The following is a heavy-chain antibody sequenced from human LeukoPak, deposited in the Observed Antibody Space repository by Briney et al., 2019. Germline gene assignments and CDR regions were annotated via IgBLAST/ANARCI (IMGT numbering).Heavy chain of an antibody. CDR1: GGTFSSYA. J-gene: IGHJ4*02. V-gene: IGHV1-69*13. CDR3: ARGLTTRGYFDY. CDR2: IIPSFGTA. D-gene: IGHD4-11*01. Sequence: GASVTVSCTASGGTFSSYAISWVRQAPGQGLEWMGGIIPSFGTANYAQKFQGRVTITADESTSTAYMELSSLRSEDTAVYYCARGLTTRGYFDYWGQGTLVTVSS.